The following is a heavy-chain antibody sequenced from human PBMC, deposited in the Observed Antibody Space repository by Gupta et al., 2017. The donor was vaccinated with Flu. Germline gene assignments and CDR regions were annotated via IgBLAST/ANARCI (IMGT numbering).Heavy chain of an antibody. CDR3: VKDAGYGEYAF. CDR1: GFTFSAFG. CDR2: ISGGTT. V-gene: IGHV3-23*01. Sequence: EVHLLESGGDLAQPGGSLRLSCAASGFTFSAFGMRSVRQAPGKGLEWVSTISGGTTYYAESVKGRFTISRDTSKNTLFLQMNSLRAEDTAIYYCVKDAGYGEYAFWGQGTLVTVSS. J-gene: IGHJ1*01. D-gene: IGHD2-21*01.